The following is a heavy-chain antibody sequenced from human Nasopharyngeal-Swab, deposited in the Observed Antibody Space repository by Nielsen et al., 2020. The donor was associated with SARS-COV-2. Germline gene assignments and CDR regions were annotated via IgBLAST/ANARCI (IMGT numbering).Heavy chain of an antibody. V-gene: IGHV3-74*01. J-gene: IGHJ2*01. CDR3: ARGSSSSFWYFDL. D-gene: IGHD6-6*01. CDR2: IDGGGRST. Sequence: GGSLRLSCAASGFTFSQYWMHWVRQAPGKGLVWVSRIDGGGRSTNYADFAKGRFTISRDNAKNSLYLQMNSLRAEDTAVYYCARGSSSSFWYFDLWGRGTLVTVSS. CDR1: GFTFSQYW.